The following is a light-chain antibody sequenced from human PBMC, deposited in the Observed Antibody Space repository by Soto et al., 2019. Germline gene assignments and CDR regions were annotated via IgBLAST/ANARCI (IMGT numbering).Light chain of an antibody. V-gene: IGKV1-5*01. CDR3: QQYNSFWT. Sequence: IQITQSPSTLSASVGDRVTITCRASQSITSWLAWYQQKPGKAPKLLVYDASSLESGVPSRFSGSGSGTEFTLTITXLQPDDFATYYCQQYNSFWTFGQGTKVDIK. CDR2: DAS. J-gene: IGKJ1*01. CDR1: QSITSW.